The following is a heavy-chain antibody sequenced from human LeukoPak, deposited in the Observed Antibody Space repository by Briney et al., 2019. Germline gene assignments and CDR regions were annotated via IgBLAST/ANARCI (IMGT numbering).Heavy chain of an antibody. V-gene: IGHV3-9*01. CDR1: GFTFDDYA. Sequence: PGGSLRLSCAASGFTFDDYAMHWVRQAPGKGLEWVSGISWNSGSIGYADSVKGRFTISRDNAKNSLYLQMNSLRAEDTAVYYCARVVAARWFDPWGQGTLVTVSS. J-gene: IGHJ5*02. CDR2: ISWNSGSI. CDR3: ARVVAARWFDP. D-gene: IGHD6-6*01.